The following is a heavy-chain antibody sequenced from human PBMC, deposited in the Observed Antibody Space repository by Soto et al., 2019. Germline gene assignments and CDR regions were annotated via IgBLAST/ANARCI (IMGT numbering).Heavy chain of an antibody. Sequence: EVQLVESGGGLVKPGGSLRLSCAASGFTFSSYSMNWVRQAPGKGLEWVSSISSSSSYIYYADSVKGRFTISRDTAKNPLYLQMNGQRAEDTAVYYCARDLPGSAFDIWGQGTMVTFSS. CDR1: GFTFSSYS. CDR2: ISSSSSYI. CDR3: ARDLPGSAFDI. J-gene: IGHJ3*02. D-gene: IGHD1-1*01. V-gene: IGHV3-21*03.